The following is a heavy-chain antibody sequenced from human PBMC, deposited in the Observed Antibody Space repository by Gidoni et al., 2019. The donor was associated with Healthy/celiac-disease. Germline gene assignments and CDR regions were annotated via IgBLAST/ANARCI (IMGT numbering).Heavy chain of an antibody. J-gene: IGHJ3*02. CDR3: ARGTVVVTAAPGAFDI. Sequence: QVQLLESGEGVVQPGRSLRLSSAASGFTFISYAMHWVRQAPGKGLEWVEVISYDGSNKYYADSVKGRFTISRDNSKNTMYLQMNSLRAEDTAVYYCARGTVVVTAAPGAFDIWGKGTMVTVSS. CDR2: ISYDGSNK. V-gene: IGHV3-30*04. CDR1: GFTFISYA. D-gene: IGHD2-21*02.